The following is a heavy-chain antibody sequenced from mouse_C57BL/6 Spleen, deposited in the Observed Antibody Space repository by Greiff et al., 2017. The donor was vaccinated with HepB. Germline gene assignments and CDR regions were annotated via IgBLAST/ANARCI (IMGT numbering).Heavy chain of an antibody. Sequence: EVQLQESGGGLVKPGGSLKLSCAASGFTFSDYGMHWVRQAPEKGLEWVANISSGSSTIYYADTVKGRFTISRNNATNTLFLQMTSLGSEDTAMYYCAREMLRSIFDYWGQGTTLTVSS. CDR1: GFTFSDYG. V-gene: IGHV5-17*01. J-gene: IGHJ2*01. D-gene: IGHD1-1*01. CDR3: AREMLRSIFDY. CDR2: ISSGSSTI.